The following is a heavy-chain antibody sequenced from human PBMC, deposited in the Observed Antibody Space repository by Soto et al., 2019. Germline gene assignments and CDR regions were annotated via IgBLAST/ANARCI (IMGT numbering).Heavy chain of an antibody. CDR3: ARDYYGAGSQYYYYGMEV. D-gene: IGHD3-10*01. V-gene: IGHV4-31*03. CDR1: GDSITSGGYY. CDR2: IYHSGGA. Sequence: SETLSLTCTVSGDSITSGGYYWSWLRQQPGKGLEWIGYIYHSGGASYNPSLRGRAVISIDTSKNQFFLRMNAVTAADTATYYCARDYYGAGSQYYYYGMEVWGQGTTVTVS. J-gene: IGHJ6*02.